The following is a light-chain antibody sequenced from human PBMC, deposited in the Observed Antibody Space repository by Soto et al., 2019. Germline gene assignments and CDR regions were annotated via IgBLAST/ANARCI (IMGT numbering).Light chain of an antibody. V-gene: IGKV1-9*01. CDR3: QQLNSYPIT. CDR1: RDISTF. J-gene: IGKJ5*01. Sequence: IRFTQSPALVSASIGDRVTITSRASRDISTFLAWYQQKPGKAPKLLIYEAPTLQSGVPSRFSGSGSGTEFTLTVSSLQPEDFAAYYCQQLNSYPITFGQGTRLEI. CDR2: EAP.